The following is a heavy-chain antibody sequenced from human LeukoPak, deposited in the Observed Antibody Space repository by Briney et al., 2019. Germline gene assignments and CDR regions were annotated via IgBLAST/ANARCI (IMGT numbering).Heavy chain of an antibody. CDR3: AREDSGNYYFDF. CDR1: GFNFSSYT. V-gene: IGHV3-23*01. Sequence: GGSLRLSCAASGFNFSSYTMSWVRQAPGKGLEWVSAISCSGGFTYYADSVKGRFTISRDNSKNTLFLQMNNLRAEDTAVYYCAREDSGNYYFDFWGQGTLVTVSS. CDR2: ISCSGGFT. D-gene: IGHD1-26*01. J-gene: IGHJ4*02.